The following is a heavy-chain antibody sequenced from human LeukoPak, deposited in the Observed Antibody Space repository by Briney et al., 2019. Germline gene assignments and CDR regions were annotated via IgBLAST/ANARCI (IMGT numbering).Heavy chain of an antibody. CDR2: MNPNSGNT. CDR1: GYTFTSYD. J-gene: IGHJ4*02. Sequence: ASVRLSCKASGYTFTSYDINWVRQATGHGLGWLGWMNPNSGNTAYAQNYQRRVTITRNTSISTAYMELSSLSSEDTAVYYCAKDRYSFGTYYFDYWGQGTLVSVSS. V-gene: IGHV1-8*03. CDR3: AKDRYSFGTYYFDY. D-gene: IGHD5-18*01.